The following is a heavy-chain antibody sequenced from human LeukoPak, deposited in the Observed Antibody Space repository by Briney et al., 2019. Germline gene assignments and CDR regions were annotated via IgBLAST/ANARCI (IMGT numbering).Heavy chain of an antibody. V-gene: IGHV3-21*01. CDR1: GFTFSSYS. Sequence: PGGSLRLSCAASGFTFSSYSMNWVRQAPGKGLEWVSSISSSSYIYYADSVKGRFTISRDNAKNSLYLQMNSLRAEDTAVYYCARGGIHCSSTSCESYYGMDVWGQGTTVTVSS. J-gene: IGHJ6*02. D-gene: IGHD2-2*01. CDR3: ARGGIHCSSTSCESYYGMDV. CDR2: ISSSSYI.